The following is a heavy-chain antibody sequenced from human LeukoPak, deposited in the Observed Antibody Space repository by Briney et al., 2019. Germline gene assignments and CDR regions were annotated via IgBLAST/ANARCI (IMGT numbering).Heavy chain of an antibody. Sequence: SETLSLTCTVSGGSISSGYYRGWIRQPPGKGLEWIGSIYHSGSTYYNPSLKSRVTISVDTSKNQFSLKLSSVTAADTAVYYCASYCSGGSCYSELGSLVSDYWGQGTLVTVSS. J-gene: IGHJ4*02. CDR2: IYHSGST. CDR3: ASYCSGGSCYSELGSLVSDY. CDR1: GGSISSGYY. D-gene: IGHD2-15*01. V-gene: IGHV4-38-2*02.